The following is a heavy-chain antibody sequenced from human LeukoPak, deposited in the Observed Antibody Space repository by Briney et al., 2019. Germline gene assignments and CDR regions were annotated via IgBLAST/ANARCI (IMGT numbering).Heavy chain of an antibody. V-gene: IGHV3-30*18. J-gene: IGHJ4*02. Sequence: PGGSLRLSCAASGFSFSSYGMNWVCQAPGKGLEWVAVISNDGRNKYYADSVKGRFTISRDNSKNTLYLQMNSLRADDTAVYYCAKDGNKARSRNFDYWGQGTLVTVSS. CDR3: AKDGNKARSRNFDY. CDR2: ISNDGRNK. CDR1: GFSFSSYG. D-gene: IGHD2-2*01.